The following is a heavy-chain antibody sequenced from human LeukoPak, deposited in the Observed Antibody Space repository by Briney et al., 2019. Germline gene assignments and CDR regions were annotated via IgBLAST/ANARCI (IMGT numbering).Heavy chain of an antibody. CDR2: ISSSSSYI. V-gene: IGHV3-21*04. Sequence: PGGSLRLSCAASGFTFSSYSMNWVRQAPGKGLEWVSSISSSSSYIYYADSVKGRFTISRDNAKNTLYLQMNSLRAEDTVVYYCAKVTGTGYSGSPGWFDPWGQGTLVTVSS. CDR3: AKVTGTGYSGSPGWFDP. D-gene: IGHD1-20*01. J-gene: IGHJ5*02. CDR1: GFTFSSYS.